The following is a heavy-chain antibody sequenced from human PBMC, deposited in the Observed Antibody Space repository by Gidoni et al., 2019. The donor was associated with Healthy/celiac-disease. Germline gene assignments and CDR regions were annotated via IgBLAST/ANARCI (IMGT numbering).Heavy chain of an antibody. V-gene: IGHV4-34*01. CDR1: GGSFSGYY. D-gene: IGHD3-16*01. J-gene: IGHJ6*02. CDR2: INHSGST. CDR3: ARGRGIGRVV. Sequence: QVQLQQWGAGLLKPSETLSLTCAVYGGSFSGYYWSWIRQPPGKGLEWIGEINHSGSTNYHPSLKSRVTISVDTSKNQFSLKLSSVTAADTAVYYCARGRGIGRVVWGQGTTVTVSS.